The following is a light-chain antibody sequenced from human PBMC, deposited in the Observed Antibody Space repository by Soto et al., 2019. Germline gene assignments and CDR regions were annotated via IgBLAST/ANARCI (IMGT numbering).Light chain of an antibody. V-gene: IGLV1-44*01. CDR1: SSNIGSKT. Sequence: QSVLPQPHSASGTPGQRVTISCSGSSSNIGSKTVNRYQQLPGTAPKLLIYSNNQRPSGVPDRFSGSKSGTSASLAISGLQSEDEAYYYCAAWDDSLNGVVFGGGTKLTVL. CDR2: SNN. CDR3: AAWDDSLNGVV. J-gene: IGLJ2*01.